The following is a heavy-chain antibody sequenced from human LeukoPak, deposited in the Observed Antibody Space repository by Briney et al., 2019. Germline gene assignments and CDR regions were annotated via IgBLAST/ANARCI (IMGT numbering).Heavy chain of an antibody. Sequence: VGGPRVSRAASRFTFSAYAMCSIREAPRGGVGCVSSICSTGGVISSVESVRSGYTISRDNARNSLYLQMNSLRAVDTAVYYCARSTGYCSSTSCFYYYYYMDVWRKGPTVTVSS. CDR1: RFTFSAYA. V-gene: IGHV3-11*01. D-gene: IGHD2-2*01. CDR2: ICSTGGVI. CDR3: ARSTGYCSSTSCFYYYYYMDV. J-gene: IGHJ6*03.